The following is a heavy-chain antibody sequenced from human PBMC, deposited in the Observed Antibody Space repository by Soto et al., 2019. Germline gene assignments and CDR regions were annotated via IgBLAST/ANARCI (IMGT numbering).Heavy chain of an antibody. CDR1: GGSISSGGYY. Sequence: PSETLSLTCTVSGGSISSGGYYWSWIRQHPGKGLEWIGYIYYSGSTYYNPSLKSRVTISVDTSKNQFSLKLSPVTAADTAVYYCARDVPHVYGDSSWYFDYWGQGTLVTVSS. CDR3: ARDVPHVYGDSSWYFDY. CDR2: IYYSGST. J-gene: IGHJ4*02. V-gene: IGHV4-31*03. D-gene: IGHD4-17*01.